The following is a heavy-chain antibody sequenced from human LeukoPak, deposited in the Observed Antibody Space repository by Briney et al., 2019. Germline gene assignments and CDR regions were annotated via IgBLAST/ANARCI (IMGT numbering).Heavy chain of an antibody. V-gene: IGHV3-7*01. D-gene: IGHD6-19*01. CDR2: IKQDGSEK. Sequence: QSGGSLRLSCAASGFTFSSYWMSWVRQAPGKGLEWVANIKQDGSEKYYVDSVKGRFTISRDNAKNSLYLQMNSLRAEDTAVYYCAREGSGGSGWPYYYYYYYMDVWGKGTTVTVSS. J-gene: IGHJ6*03. CDR1: GFTFSSYW. CDR3: AREGSGGSGWPYYYYYYYMDV.